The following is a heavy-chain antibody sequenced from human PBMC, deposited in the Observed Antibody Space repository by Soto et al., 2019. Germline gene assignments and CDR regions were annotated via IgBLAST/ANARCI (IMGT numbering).Heavy chain of an antibody. CDR3: ARYHRKLAFDY. J-gene: IGHJ4*02. CDR2: IYYSGST. Sequence: QVQLQESGPGLVKPSETLSLTCTVSGGSISSYYWSWIRQPPGKGLEWIGYIYYSGSTNYNPSLKSRVTISVDTSKNQFSLKLSSVTAADTAVYYCARYHRKLAFDYWGQGTLVTVSS. D-gene: IGHD2-2*01. V-gene: IGHV4-59*01. CDR1: GGSISSYY.